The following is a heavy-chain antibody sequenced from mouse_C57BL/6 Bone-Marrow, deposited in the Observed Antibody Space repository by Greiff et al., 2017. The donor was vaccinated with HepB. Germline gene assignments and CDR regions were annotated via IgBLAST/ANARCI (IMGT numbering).Heavy chain of an antibody. V-gene: IGHV1-26*01. CDR3: ARILLRPYWYFDV. CDR2: INPNNGGT. J-gene: IGHJ1*03. Sequence: EVQLQQSGPELVKPGASVKISCKASGYTFTDYYMNWVKQSHGKSLEWIGDINPNNGGTSYNQKFKGKATLTVDKSSSTAYMELRSLTSEDSAVYYCARILLRPYWYFDVWGTGTTVTVSS. D-gene: IGHD1-1*01. CDR1: GYTFTDYY.